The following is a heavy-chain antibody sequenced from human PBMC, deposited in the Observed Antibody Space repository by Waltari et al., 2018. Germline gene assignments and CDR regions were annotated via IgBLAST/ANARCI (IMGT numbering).Heavy chain of an antibody. J-gene: IGHJ2*01. Sequence: EVQLVESGGGLVQPGGSLRLSCAASGFTFSSYAMSWVRQAPGKGLEWVSAISGSGGSTYYADSVKGRFTISRDNSKNPLYLQRNSLRAEDTAVYYCAKRGDYVSGYFDLWGRGTLVTVSS. CDR3: AKRGDYVSGYFDL. V-gene: IGHV3-23*04. CDR1: GFTFSSYA. D-gene: IGHD4-17*01. CDR2: ISGSGGST.